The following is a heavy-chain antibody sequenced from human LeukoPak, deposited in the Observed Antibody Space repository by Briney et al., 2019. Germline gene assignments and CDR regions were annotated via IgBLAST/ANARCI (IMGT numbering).Heavy chain of an antibody. CDR2: IYYSGNT. J-gene: IGHJ4*02. V-gene: IGHV4-59*01. CDR3: ARAGSGYYVLDH. CDR1: GGSIRSYY. Sequence: SGTVSLTCTVSGGSIRSYYWSWIRQPPGKGLEWIGYIYYSGNTDSNPSLKSRVTISVDTSKNQFSLNLRSVTAADTAVYYCARAGSGYYVLDHWGQGTLVTAST. D-gene: IGHD3-22*01.